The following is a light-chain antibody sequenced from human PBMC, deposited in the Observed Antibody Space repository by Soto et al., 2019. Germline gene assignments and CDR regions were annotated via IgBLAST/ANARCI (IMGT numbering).Light chain of an antibody. V-gene: IGKV3-15*01. J-gene: IGKJ4*01. CDR3: QQYNEWPLT. CDR1: HNVNSN. Sequence: EIVMTQSPATLSVSPGERATLSCRASHNVNSNLAWYQQKPGQAPRLLIYGTSARATGIPVRFSGSGSGTEVTVTISSLQSEDSAVYYCQQYNEWPLTFGGGTKLEIK. CDR2: GTS.